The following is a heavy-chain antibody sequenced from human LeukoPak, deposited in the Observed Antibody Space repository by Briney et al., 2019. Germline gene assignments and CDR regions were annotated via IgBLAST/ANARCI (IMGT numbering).Heavy chain of an antibody. D-gene: IGHD3-16*01. CDR2: ISAYNGNT. CDR3: ARFLGSGNFDY. V-gene: IGHV1-18*01. CDR1: GYTFTSYG. J-gene: IGHJ4*02. Sequence: ASVKVSCXASGYTFTSYGISWVRQALGQGLEWMAWISAYNGNTNYAQKLQGRVTMTTDTSTSTAYMELRSLRSDDTAVYYCARFLGSGNFDYWGQGTLVTVSS.